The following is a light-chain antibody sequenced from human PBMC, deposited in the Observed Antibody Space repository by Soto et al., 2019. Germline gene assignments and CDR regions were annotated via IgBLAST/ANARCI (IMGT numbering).Light chain of an antibody. CDR1: QSVSTY. V-gene: IGKV3-11*01. J-gene: IGKJ5*01. Sequence: EIVLTHSPATLSLSPGERATLSCRVSQSVSTYLAWYQQKPGQAPRLLIYDASSRATGIPARFSGSGSGTDFTLTISSLEPEDFAVYHCQQRSNWPSITFGQGTRLEI. CDR3: QQRSNWPSIT. CDR2: DAS.